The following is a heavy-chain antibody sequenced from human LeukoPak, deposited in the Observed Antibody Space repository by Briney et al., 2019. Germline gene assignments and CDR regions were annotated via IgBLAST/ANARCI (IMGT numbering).Heavy chain of an antibody. V-gene: IGHV4-34*01. CDR2: INHSGST. J-gene: IGHJ4*02. Sequence: SETLSLTCAVYGGSFSGYYWSWIRQPPGKGLEWIGEINHSGSTNYNPSLKSRVTISVDTSKNQFSLKLSSVTAADTAVYHCASGALAAAVYWGQGTLVTVSS. D-gene: IGHD6-13*01. CDR1: GGSFSGYY. CDR3: ASGALAAAVY.